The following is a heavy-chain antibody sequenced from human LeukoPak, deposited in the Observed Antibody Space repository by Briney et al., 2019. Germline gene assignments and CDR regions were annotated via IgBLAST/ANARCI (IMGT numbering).Heavy chain of an antibody. D-gene: IGHD4-23*01. V-gene: IGHV1-8*02. Sequence: ASVKVSCKASGYTFTGYYMHWVRQAPGQGLEWMGWMNPNSGNTGYAQKFQGRVTMTRNTSISTAYMELSSLRSEDTAVYYCARDFGGNSGYWGQGTLVTVSS. J-gene: IGHJ4*02. CDR2: MNPNSGNT. CDR3: ARDFGGNSGY. CDR1: GYTFTGYY.